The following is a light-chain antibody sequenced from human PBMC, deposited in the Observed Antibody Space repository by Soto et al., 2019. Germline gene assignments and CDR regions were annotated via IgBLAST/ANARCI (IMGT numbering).Light chain of an antibody. CDR1: QSVSSSY. Sequence: EIVLMQSPGTLSLSPGERATLSCRASQSVSSSYLAWYQQKPGQAPRLLIYGASSRATGIPDRFSVSGSGTDFTLSISRLEPEDFAVYYCHQYGSSPLTFGGGAKVDI. CDR3: HQYGSSPLT. J-gene: IGKJ4*01. V-gene: IGKV3-20*01. CDR2: GAS.